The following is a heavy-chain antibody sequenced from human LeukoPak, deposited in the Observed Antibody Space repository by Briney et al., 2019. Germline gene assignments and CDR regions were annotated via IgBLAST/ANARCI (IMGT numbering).Heavy chain of an antibody. D-gene: IGHD3-22*01. Sequence: GGSLRLSCAASGYTLSDYYMSWISQAPGEGLEWVSYISSSVSTIYYTNSVKGRFTITRTNDKTSLYLHMDRLRAEYTAVYYCARASAYYDSSGYYPRWFDPWGQGTLVTVSS. J-gene: IGHJ5*01. V-gene: IGHV3-11*01. CDR3: ARASAYYDSSGYYPRWFDP. CDR1: GYTLSDYY. CDR2: ISSSVSTI.